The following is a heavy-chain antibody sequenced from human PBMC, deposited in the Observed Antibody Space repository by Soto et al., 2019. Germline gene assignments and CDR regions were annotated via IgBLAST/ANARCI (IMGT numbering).Heavy chain of an antibody. CDR1: GDTFTDYY. CDR2: VNPSGGHT. J-gene: IGHJ4*02. V-gene: IGHV1-46*01. D-gene: IGHD2-21*02. CDR3: ARGGHVVVVTAALDY. Sequence: QVQLMQSGAEVKKPGASVKVSCKASGDTFTDYYIHWVRQAPGQGLVWMGTVNPSGGHTTYAQHFLGTVTMTRDTPNSTLYMELTRLTSADTAIYYCARGGHVVVVTAALDYWGQGTLVTVSS.